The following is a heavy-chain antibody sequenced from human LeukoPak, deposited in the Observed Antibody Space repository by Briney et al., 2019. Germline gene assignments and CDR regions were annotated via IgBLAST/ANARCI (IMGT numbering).Heavy chain of an antibody. CDR3: AKVSGSTSSPSHWFDP. V-gene: IGHV3-30*18. J-gene: IGHJ5*02. Sequence: PGESLRLSCAASGFTFSSYGMRWVRQAPGKGLEWVAVISYDGSTKYYADSVKGRFTISRDNSKNTLYLQMNSLRAEDTAVYYCAKVSGSTSSPSHWFDPWGQGTLVTVSS. D-gene: IGHD2-2*01. CDR1: GFTFSSYG. CDR2: ISYDGSTK.